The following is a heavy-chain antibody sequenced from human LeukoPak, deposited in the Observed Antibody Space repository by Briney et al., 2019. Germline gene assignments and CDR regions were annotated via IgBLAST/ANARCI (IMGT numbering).Heavy chain of an antibody. Sequence: GGSLRLSCAASGFTFGNSWMTWVRQAPGKGLEWVAVISYDGSNKYYADSVKGRFTISRDNSKNTLYLQMNSLRAEDTAVYYCAKDLAYYGENYGMDVWGQGTTVTVSS. J-gene: IGHJ6*02. D-gene: IGHD1-26*01. CDR1: GFTFGNSW. CDR2: ISYDGSNK. V-gene: IGHV3-30*18. CDR3: AKDLAYYGENYGMDV.